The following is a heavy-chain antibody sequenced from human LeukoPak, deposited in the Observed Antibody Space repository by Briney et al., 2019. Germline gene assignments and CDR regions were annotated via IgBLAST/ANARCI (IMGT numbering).Heavy chain of an antibody. Sequence: GGSLRLSCAASGFTFSSYAIGWVPQAPGERLEWGSAISGSGGSTYYADSVKGRFTISRDNSKNTLYLQMNSLRAEDTAVYYCAKYGRYCSSTSCSDFDYWGQGTLVTVSS. CDR2: ISGSGGST. CDR1: GFTFSSYA. CDR3: AKYGRYCSSTSCSDFDY. D-gene: IGHD2-2*01. J-gene: IGHJ4*02. V-gene: IGHV3-23*01.